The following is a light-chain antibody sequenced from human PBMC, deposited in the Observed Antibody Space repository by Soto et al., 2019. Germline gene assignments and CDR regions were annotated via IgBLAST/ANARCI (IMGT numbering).Light chain of an antibody. CDR3: QQCTKGPPCT. J-gene: IGKJ2*02. Sequence: EIVLTQSPATLSLSPGERATLSCRASQSVSKLLTGYHQKPGQTPSLLMYDISTRAAGIPARFSGSGSGTDFTLTISSLEPEDFAVYFCQQCTKGPPCTFGQGTKLDIK. V-gene: IGKV3-11*01. CDR1: QSVSKL. CDR2: DIS.